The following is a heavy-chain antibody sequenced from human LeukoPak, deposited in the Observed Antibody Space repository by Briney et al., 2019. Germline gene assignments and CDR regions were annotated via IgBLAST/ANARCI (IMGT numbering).Heavy chain of an antibody. J-gene: IGHJ4*02. CDR3: ARFSPPPT. Sequence: GGSLRLSCAASGFTLSSYWMHWVRQAPGKGLVWVSRISSDGTITNYADSVKGRFTISRDNAKNTLYLQMNSLRVEDTAVYYCARFSPPPTWGQGPLVTVSS. V-gene: IGHV3-74*01. CDR2: ISSDGTIT. CDR1: GFTLSSYW.